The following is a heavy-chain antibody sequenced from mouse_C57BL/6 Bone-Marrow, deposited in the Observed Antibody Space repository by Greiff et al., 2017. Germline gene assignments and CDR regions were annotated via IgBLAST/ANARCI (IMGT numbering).Heavy chain of an antibody. CDR1: GYTFTSYW. D-gene: IGHD4-1*02. CDR2: IDPSDSYT. V-gene: IGHV1-69*01. J-gene: IGHJ2*01. CDR3: ARSAPTGTNVDY. Sequence: QVQLQQPGAELVMPGASVKLSCKASGYTFTSYWMHWVKQRPGQGLEWIGEIDPSDSYTNYNQKFKGKSTLTVDKSSSTAYMQLSSLTSEDSAVYYCARSAPTGTNVDYWGQGTTRTVSA.